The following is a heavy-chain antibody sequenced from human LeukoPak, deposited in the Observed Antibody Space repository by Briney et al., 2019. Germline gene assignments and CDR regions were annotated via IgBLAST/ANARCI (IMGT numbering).Heavy chain of an antibody. CDR3: ARRGAGLGATSLDY. J-gene: IGHJ4*02. Sequence: GESLKISCKGSGYNFTNYWIAWVRQMPGKGLEWMGFIYPDDSDARYSPAFQGQVTMSVDKSVGTAHLQWSGLKASDTAVYFCARRGAGLGATSLDYWGQGSLVTVSS. D-gene: IGHD3-16*02. CDR2: IYPDDSDA. V-gene: IGHV5-51*01. CDR1: GYNFTNYW.